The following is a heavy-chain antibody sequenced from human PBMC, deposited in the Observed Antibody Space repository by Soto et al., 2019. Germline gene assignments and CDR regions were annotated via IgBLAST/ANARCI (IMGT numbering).Heavy chain of an antibody. J-gene: IGHJ5*01. Sequence: SETLSLTCTVSGVSISSGGYYWGWIRQHPGKGLEWIGNIYHSGRTYYNPSLKSRVIMSVDTSKNQFSLKLSSVTAADTAVYYRAGLVETYYYDSSGYYYGWFDPWGQGTLVTVSS. D-gene: IGHD3-22*01. CDR3: AGLVETYYYDSSGYYYGWFDP. CDR2: IYHSGRT. CDR1: GVSISSGGYY. V-gene: IGHV4-31*03.